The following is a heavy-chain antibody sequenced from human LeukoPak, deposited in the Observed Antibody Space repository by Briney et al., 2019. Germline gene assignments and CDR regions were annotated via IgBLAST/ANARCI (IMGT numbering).Heavy chain of an antibody. CDR1: GYTFTGYY. J-gene: IGHJ5*02. V-gene: IGHV1-2*02. D-gene: IGHD3-22*01. CDR2: ITPNSGGT. Sequence: GASVKVSCTASGYTFTGYYMRWVRQAPGQGLEWIGWITPNSGGTNYALKSQVRVTMTRDTSITTAYMELSRLRFDAPAVYYCRKGLSMYYYDSKDWLGTWGQETLVTVSS. CDR3: RKGLSMYYYDSKDWLGT.